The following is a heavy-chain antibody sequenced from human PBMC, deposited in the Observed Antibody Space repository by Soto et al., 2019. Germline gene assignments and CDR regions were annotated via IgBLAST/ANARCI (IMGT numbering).Heavy chain of an antibody. Sequence: QVQLVQSGAEVKKPGSSVKVSCKASGGTFSSYTISWVRQAPGQGLEWVGRIIHILGIANYAQKFQGRVTITADKSTSTAYMELSSLRSEDTAVYYCARDLPATTDLLEGWYFDLWGRGTLVTVSS. J-gene: IGHJ2*01. CDR1: GGTFSSYT. D-gene: IGHD3-3*01. V-gene: IGHV1-69*08. CDR3: ARDLPATTDLLEGWYFDL. CDR2: IIHILGIA.